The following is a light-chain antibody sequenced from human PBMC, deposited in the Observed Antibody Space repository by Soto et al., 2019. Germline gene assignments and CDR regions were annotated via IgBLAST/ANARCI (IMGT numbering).Light chain of an antibody. V-gene: IGLV2-14*03. Sequence: QSVLTQPASVSGSPGQSITISCTGTSSDVGGYNYVSWYQQHPGKAPKVMIYEVTNRPSGVSNRFSGSKSGNTASLTISGLQAEDEAAYYCGSYTSSSTYVFGTGTKVTVL. CDR2: EVT. CDR3: GSYTSSSTYV. CDR1: SSDVGGYNY. J-gene: IGLJ1*01.